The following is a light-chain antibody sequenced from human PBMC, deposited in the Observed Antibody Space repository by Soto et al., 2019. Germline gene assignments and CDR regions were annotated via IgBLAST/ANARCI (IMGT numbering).Light chain of an antibody. Sequence: DIQMTQSPSTLSASVGDRVTITCRASQSISSWLAWYQQKPGKAPKLLIYDASSLESGVPSRFSGSGSGTEFTLTISSLQPDDFANYYCQQYNSYPVPFGPGTKVDIK. CDR3: QQYNSYPVP. CDR1: QSISSW. J-gene: IGKJ3*01. V-gene: IGKV1-5*01. CDR2: DAS.